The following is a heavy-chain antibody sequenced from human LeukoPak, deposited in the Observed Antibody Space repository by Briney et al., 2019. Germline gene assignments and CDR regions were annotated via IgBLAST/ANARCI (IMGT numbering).Heavy chain of an antibody. CDR2: ISGGGDRI. CDR1: GFTFSNHA. Sequence: GGSLRLSCTASGFTFSNHAMSWVRQAPGKGLEWVSSISGGGDRINYADSVKGRFTISRDNSRDTLYLQMNNLGAEDTAVYYCAKDRLGAILYFDYWGQGTLSPSPQ. V-gene: IGHV3-23*01. D-gene: IGHD1-26*01. CDR3: AKDRLGAILYFDY. J-gene: IGHJ4*02.